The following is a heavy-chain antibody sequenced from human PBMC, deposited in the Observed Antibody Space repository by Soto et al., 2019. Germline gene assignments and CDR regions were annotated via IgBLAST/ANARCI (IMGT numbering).Heavy chain of an antibody. CDR3: ARGPGIGNSVYI. CDR1: GDTFSSYS. Sequence: QVQLIQSGAELKRPGSSVKVSCKASGDTFSSYSISWLRQAPGQRLEWMGGIIPIFATPTYAQKFQGRVAITADDSTMTGYMALTSLTSEDTAVYYCARGPGIGNSVYIWGQGT. V-gene: IGHV1-69*01. CDR2: IIPIFATP. J-gene: IGHJ3*02. D-gene: IGHD1-7*01.